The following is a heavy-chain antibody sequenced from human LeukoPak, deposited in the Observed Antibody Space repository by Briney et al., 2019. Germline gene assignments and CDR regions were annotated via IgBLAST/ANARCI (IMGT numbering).Heavy chain of an antibody. D-gene: IGHD6-6*01. CDR2: INPNSGGT. Sequence: ASVKVSCKASGYTFTGYYMHWVRQAPGQGLEWMGWINPNSGGTNYAQKFQGRVTMTRDMSISTAYMELSRLRSDDTAVYYCARGYSSSFYYYYYMDVWGKGTTVTVSS. CDR1: GYTFTGYY. V-gene: IGHV1-2*02. J-gene: IGHJ6*03. CDR3: ARGYSSSFYYYYYMDV.